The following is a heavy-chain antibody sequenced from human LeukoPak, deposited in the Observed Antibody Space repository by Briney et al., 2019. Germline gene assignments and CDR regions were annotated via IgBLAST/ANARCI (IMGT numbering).Heavy chain of an antibody. CDR1: GGSISSSSYY. CDR2: IYYSGST. Sequence: SETLSLTCTVSGGSISSSSYYWGWIRQPPGKGLEWIGSIYYSGSTYYNPSLKSRVTISVDTSKNQFSLKLSSVTAADTAVYYCARSSGNGWRHYFTYWGQGTLVTVSS. D-gene: IGHD6-19*01. V-gene: IGHV4-39*07. J-gene: IGHJ4*02. CDR3: ARSSGNGWRHYFTY.